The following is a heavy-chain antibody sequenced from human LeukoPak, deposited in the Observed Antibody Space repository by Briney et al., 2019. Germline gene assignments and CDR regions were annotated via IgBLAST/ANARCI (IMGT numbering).Heavy chain of an antibody. CDR2: INPNSGGT. CDR3: ASSICSSTSCYDLRAFDI. D-gene: IGHD2-2*01. CDR1: GYTFTGYY. J-gene: IGHJ3*02. V-gene: IGHV1-2*02. Sequence: ASVKVFCKASGYTFTGYYMHWVRQAPGQGLEWMGWINPNSGGTNYAQKFQGRVTMTRDTSISTAYMELSRLRSDDTAVYYCASSICSSTSCYDLRAFDIWGQGTMVTVSS.